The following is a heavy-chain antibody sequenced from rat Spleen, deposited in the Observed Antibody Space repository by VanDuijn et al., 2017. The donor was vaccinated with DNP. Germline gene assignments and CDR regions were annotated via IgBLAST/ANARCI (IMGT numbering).Heavy chain of an antibody. V-gene: IGHV5-22*01. Sequence: EVQLVESGGGFVQPGGSLKLSCAASGFAFSDYYMTWVRQAPTKGLEWVAYIRYDGGTIHYGDSVKGRFTIFRDNAKSTLYLQMNRLRSEDMATYYGESGYKSGVYFEYWSQGVVVTVSA. CDR1: GFAFSDYY. J-gene: IGHJ2*01. CDR2: IRYDGGTI. CDR3: ESGYKSGVYFEY. D-gene: IGHD4-3*01.